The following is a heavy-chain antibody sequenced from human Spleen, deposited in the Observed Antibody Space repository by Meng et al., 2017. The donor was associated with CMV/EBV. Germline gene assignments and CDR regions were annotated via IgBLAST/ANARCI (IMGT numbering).Heavy chain of an antibody. CDR2: INSDGSST. Sequence: GESLKISCAASGFTFSSYGMHWVRQAPGKGLVWVARINSDGSSTYADSVKGRFTISRDNAKNSLYLQMNSLRAEDTAVYYCVRADPTKRSSTTSCLDYWGQGTLVTVSS. CDR3: VRADPTKRSSTTSCLDY. J-gene: IGHJ4*02. CDR1: GFTFSSYG. V-gene: IGHV3-74*01. D-gene: IGHD2-2*01.